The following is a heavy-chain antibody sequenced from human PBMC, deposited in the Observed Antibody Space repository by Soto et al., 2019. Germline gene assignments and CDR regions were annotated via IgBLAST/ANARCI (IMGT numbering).Heavy chain of an antibody. CDR2: ISSYGGST. CDR3: ARGLCSSASCFYYYYMDV. V-gene: IGHV3-64*01. Sequence: GGSLRLSCAVSGFTFSSYAMHWVRQAPGKGLEYVSAISSYGGSTYYANSVKGRFTISRDNSENTLYLQMGSLRAEDMAVYYCARGLCSSASCFYYYYMDVWGKGTTVTVSS. CDR1: GFTFSSYA. J-gene: IGHJ6*03. D-gene: IGHD2-2*01.